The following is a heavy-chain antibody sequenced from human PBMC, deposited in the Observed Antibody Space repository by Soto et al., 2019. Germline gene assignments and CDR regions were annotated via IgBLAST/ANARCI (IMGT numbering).Heavy chain of an antibody. J-gene: IGHJ3*02. CDR1: GGSISSYY. Sequence: SETLSLTCTVSGGSISSYYWSWIRQPPGKGLEWIGYIYYSGSTNYNPSLKSQVTISVDTSKNQFSLKLSSVTAADTAVYYCATTNADYDYIWGSTTFDIWGQGTMVTVSS. V-gene: IGHV4-59*01. CDR2: IYYSGST. CDR3: ATTNADYDYIWGSTTFDI. D-gene: IGHD3-16*01.